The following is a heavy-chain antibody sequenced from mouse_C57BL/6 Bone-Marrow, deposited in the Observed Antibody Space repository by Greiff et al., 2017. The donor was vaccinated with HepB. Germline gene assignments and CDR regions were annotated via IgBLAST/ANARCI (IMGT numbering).Heavy chain of an antibody. Sequence: ESGPGLVKPSQSLSLTCSVTGYSITSGYYWNWIRQFPGNKLEWMGYISYDGSNNYNPSLKNRISITRDTSKNQFCLKLNSVTTEDTATYDGARAGYSKGFAYWGQGTLVTVSA. D-gene: IGHD2-5*01. V-gene: IGHV3-6*01. CDR1: GYSITSGYY. CDR2: ISYDGSN. CDR3: ARAGYSKGFAY. J-gene: IGHJ3*01.